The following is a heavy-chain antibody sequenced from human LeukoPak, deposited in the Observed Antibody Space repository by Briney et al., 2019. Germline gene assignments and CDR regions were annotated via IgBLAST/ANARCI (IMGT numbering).Heavy chain of an antibody. V-gene: IGHV3-53*01. CDR3: ARLDYGGNVVDY. Sequence: SGGSLRLSCTASGFTFGDYAMSWVRQAPGKGLEWVSVISSGGSTYYADSVKGRFTISRDNSQNPLYLQMNSLRAEDTAVYYCARLDYGGNVVDYWGQGTLVTVSS. CDR1: GFTFGDYA. J-gene: IGHJ4*02. CDR2: ISSGGST. D-gene: IGHD4-23*01.